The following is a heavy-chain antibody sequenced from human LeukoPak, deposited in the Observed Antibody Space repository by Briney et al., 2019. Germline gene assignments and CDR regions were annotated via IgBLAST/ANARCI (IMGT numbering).Heavy chain of an antibody. V-gene: IGHV4-61*09. CDR2: IYTRGGT. J-gene: IGHJ6*03. D-gene: IGHD5-18*01. CDR1: GGSISSGSYC. CDR3: ARGTENTAMVNYYYMDV. Sequence: SETLSLTCSVSGGSISSGSYCWSWIRQPAGKGLEWIGHIYTRGGTNYNPSLKSRVTMSLDTSKNQFSLKLNSVTAADTAVYYCARGTENTAMVNYYYMDVWGEGTTVTVSS.